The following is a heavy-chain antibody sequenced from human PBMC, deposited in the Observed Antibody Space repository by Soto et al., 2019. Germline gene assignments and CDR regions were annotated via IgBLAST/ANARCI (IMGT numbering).Heavy chain of an antibody. Sequence: ASVKVSCKASGGTFSSYAISWVRQAPGQGLEWMGGIIPTFGTANYAQKFQGRVTITADESTSTAYMELSSLRSEDTAVYYCARSAEKLRFLEWLPTRYYYGMDVWGQGTTVTVSS. D-gene: IGHD3-3*01. V-gene: IGHV1-69*13. CDR2: IIPTFGTA. CDR1: GGTFSSYA. CDR3: ARSAEKLRFLEWLPTRYYYGMDV. J-gene: IGHJ6*02.